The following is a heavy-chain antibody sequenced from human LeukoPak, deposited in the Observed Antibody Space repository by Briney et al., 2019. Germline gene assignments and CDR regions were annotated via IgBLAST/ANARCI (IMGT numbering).Heavy chain of an antibody. J-gene: IGHJ4*02. CDR1: GFTFSTYR. CDR2: IRSGGTYI. Sequence: GGSLRLSCAASGFTFSTYRMHWLRQAPGKGLEWVSSIRSGGTYINYADSVKGRFTISRDDAKNSLYLQMNSLRAEDTAVYYYARDGIFDFWGQGTLVTVSS. V-gene: IGHV3-21*01. CDR3: ARDGIFDF.